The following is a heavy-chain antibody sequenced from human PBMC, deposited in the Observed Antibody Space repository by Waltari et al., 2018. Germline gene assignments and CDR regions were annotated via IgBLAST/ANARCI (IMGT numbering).Heavy chain of an antibody. CDR2: IYSGGST. J-gene: IGHJ5*02. Sequence: EVQLLESGGGLVQPGGSLRLSCAASGFTFSSYAMSWVRQAPGKGLEWVSVIYSGGSTYYADSVKGRFTISRDNSKNTLYLQMNSLRAEDTAVYYCAKDFSYVLRNSIDPWGQGTLVTVSS. CDR3: AKDFSYVLRNSIDP. V-gene: IGHV3-23*03. CDR1: GFTFSSYA. D-gene: IGHD3-9*01.